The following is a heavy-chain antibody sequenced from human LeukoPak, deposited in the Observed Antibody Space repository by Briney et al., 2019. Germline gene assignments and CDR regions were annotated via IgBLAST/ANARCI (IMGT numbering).Heavy chain of an antibody. Sequence: ASVKVSCKASGYTFTNYAMHWVRQAPGQGLEWMGWMNPNSGNAGYAQKFQGRVTMTGNTSISTAYMELSSLRSEDTAVYYCARVYGWGYGEDYWGQGTLVTVSS. CDR1: GYTFTNYA. J-gene: IGHJ4*01. D-gene: IGHD4-17*01. CDR2: MNPNSGNA. V-gene: IGHV1-8*02. CDR3: ARVYGWGYGEDY.